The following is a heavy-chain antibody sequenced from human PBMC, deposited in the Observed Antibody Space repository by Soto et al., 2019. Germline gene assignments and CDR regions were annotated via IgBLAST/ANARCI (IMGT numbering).Heavy chain of an antibody. Sequence: SETLSLTCTVSGGSISSYYWSWIRQPPGKGLEWIGYIYYSGSTNYNPSLKSRVTISVDTSKNQFSLKLSSVTAADTAVYYCAREADTAMVPGDAFAIPGQRTMVTVSS. V-gene: IGHV4-59*01. J-gene: IGHJ3*02. CDR1: GGSISSYY. D-gene: IGHD5-18*01. CDR3: AREADTAMVPGDAFAI. CDR2: IYYSGST.